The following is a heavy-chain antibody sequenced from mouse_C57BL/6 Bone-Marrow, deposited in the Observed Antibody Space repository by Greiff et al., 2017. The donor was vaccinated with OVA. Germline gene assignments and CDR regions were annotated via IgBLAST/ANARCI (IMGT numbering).Heavy chain of an antibody. CDR3: ARYYYGSRAYFDY. Sequence: EVQLQESGPELVKPGASVKMSCKASGYTFTDYNMHWVKQSHGKSLEWIGYINPNNGGTSYNQKFKGKATLTVNKSSSTAYMELRSLTSEDSAVYYCARYYYGSRAYFDYWGQGTTLTVSS. V-gene: IGHV1-22*01. CDR2: INPNNGGT. D-gene: IGHD1-1*01. J-gene: IGHJ2*01. CDR1: GYTFTDYN.